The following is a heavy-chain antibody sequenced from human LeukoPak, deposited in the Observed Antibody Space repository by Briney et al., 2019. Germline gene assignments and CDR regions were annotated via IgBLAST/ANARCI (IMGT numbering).Heavy chain of an antibody. CDR2: IRSKTDGGTT. CDR3: AKHNYGVVSIQQ. Sequence: GGSLRLSCAASGFTFRDAWMTWVRQAPGKGLEWVGRIRSKTDGGTTDYAVSVQGRFTISRDDSKNTLYLQMSSLKTEDTAVYYCAKHNYGVVSIQQWGQGTLVTVSS. CDR1: GFTFRDAW. J-gene: IGHJ1*01. V-gene: IGHV3-15*01. D-gene: IGHD3-3*01.